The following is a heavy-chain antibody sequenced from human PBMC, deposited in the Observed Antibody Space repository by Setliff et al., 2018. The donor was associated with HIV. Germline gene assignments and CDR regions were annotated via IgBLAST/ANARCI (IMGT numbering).Heavy chain of an antibody. CDR3: ARGRDDYNYDPFDI. CDR2: VYHSGST. D-gene: IGHD4-4*01. V-gene: IGHV4-38-2*02. J-gene: IGHJ3*02. CDR1: GYSVNSDYL. Sequence: SETLSLTCTVSGYSVNSDYLRCWIRKPPGKGLEWIGSVYHSGSTYYNPSLKGRVTTSIDTSKNQFSLKLSSVTAADTAVYYCARGRDDYNYDPFDIWGQGNAGHR.